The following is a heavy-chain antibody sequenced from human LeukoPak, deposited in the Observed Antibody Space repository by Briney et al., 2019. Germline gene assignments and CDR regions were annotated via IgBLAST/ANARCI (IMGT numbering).Heavy chain of an antibody. V-gene: IGHV1-24*01. CDR3: ATPSSGYYLADASDI. CDR2: FDPEDGET. J-gene: IGHJ3*02. D-gene: IGHD3-22*01. Sequence: ASVKVSCKVSGYTLTELSMHWVRQAPGKGLEWMGGFDPEDGETIYAQKFQGRVTMTEDTSTDTAYMELSSLRSEDTAVYYCATPSSGYYLADASDIWGQGTMVTVSS. CDR1: GYTLTELS.